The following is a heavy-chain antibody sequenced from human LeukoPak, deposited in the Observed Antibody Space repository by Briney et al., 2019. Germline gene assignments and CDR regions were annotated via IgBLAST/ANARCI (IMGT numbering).Heavy chain of an antibody. D-gene: IGHD1-26*01. V-gene: IGHV3-21*01. CDR3: ARALVGAPSNYFDY. CDR2: ISSSSSYI. CDR1: GFTFSSYS. J-gene: IGHJ4*02. Sequence: GGSLRLSCAASGFTFSSYSMNWVRQAPGKGLEWVSSISSSSSYIYYADSVKGRFTISRDNAKNSLYLQMSSLRAEDTAVYYCARALVGAPSNYFDYWGQGTLVTVSS.